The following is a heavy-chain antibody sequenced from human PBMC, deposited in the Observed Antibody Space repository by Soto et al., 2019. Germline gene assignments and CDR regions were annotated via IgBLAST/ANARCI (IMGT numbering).Heavy chain of an antibody. D-gene: IGHD3-22*01. V-gene: IGHV1-18*01. CDR2: ISTYNGNT. CDR1: GYTFITYG. CDR3: ARGPTDYYDNSANYFLDY. J-gene: IGHJ4*02. Sequence: QVQLVQSGAEVKKHGASVKVSCKASGYTFITYGVSWVRQAPGQGLDWLGWISTYNGNTRYAERLQGRVTMTNDTTTNSDYMELRNLRSDDTAVYYCARGPTDYYDNSANYFLDYWGLGPLVTVSS.